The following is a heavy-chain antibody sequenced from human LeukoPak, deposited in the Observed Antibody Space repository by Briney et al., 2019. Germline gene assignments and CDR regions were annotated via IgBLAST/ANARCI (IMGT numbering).Heavy chain of an antibody. J-gene: IGHJ4*02. D-gene: IGHD2-2*02. CDR1: GFTFSSYA. Sequence: PGGSLRLSCAASGFTFSSYAMHWVRQAPGKGLEGVAVISYDGSNKYYADSVKGRFTISRDNSKNTLYLQLNSLRAEDTAVYYCARTGCSSTSCYKYYFHYWGQGTLVTVSS. CDR2: ISYDGSNK. V-gene: IGHV3-30*04. CDR3: ARTGCSSTSCYKYYFHY.